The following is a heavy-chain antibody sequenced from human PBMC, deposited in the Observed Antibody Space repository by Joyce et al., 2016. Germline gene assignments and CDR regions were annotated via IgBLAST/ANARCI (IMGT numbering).Heavy chain of an antibody. V-gene: IGHV4-30-4*01. CDR3: ARGNGDFWSGYYNYFDY. J-gene: IGHJ4*02. CDR2: IYFSGST. D-gene: IGHD3-3*01. Sequence: QVQLQESGPGLVKPSQTLSLTCTVSGGSISSGDYYWSWVRQSPGKGLEWIGYIYFSGSTHRNTSLKSRITISADTSKTQFSLKVRSVTAADTAVYYCARGNGDFWSGYYNYFDYWGQGILVTVSS. CDR1: GGSISSGDYY.